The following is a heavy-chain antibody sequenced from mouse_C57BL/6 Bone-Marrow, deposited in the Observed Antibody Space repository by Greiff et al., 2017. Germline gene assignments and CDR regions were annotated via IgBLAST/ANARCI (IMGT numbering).Heavy chain of an antibody. CDR2: INPYNGGT. J-gene: IGHJ2*01. Sequence: EVQLQQSGPVLVKPGASVKMSCKASGYTFTDYYMNWVKQSHGKSLEWIGVINPYNGGTSYNQKFKGKATLTVDKSSSTAYMELNSLTSEDSAVYYCARRSPYYFDFWCRGTALTVSS. CDR1: GYTFTDYY. CDR3: ARRSPYYFDF. V-gene: IGHV1-19*01.